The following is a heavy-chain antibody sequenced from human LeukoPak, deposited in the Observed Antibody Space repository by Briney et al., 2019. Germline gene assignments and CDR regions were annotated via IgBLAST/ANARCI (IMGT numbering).Heavy chain of an antibody. D-gene: IGHD1-26*01. CDR1: GFTFSNYA. CDR3: ARDQDEGATEDPYYYYSMDV. CDR2: ISSNGGST. J-gene: IGHJ6*02. Sequence: GGSLRLSCAASGFTFSNYAMHWVRQAPGKRLEYVSAISSNGGSTYYANSVKGRFTISRDKSKNTVYLKMGSLRAEDMAVYYCARDQDEGATEDPYYYYSMDVWGQGTTVTVSS. V-gene: IGHV3-64*01.